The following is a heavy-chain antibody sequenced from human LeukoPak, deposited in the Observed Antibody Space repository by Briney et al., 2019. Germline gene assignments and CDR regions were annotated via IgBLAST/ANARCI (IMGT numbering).Heavy chain of an antibody. D-gene: IGHD5-12*01. Sequence: GESPKISCKGSGYSFTSYWISWVRQMPGKGLEWMGRIDPSDSYTNYSPSFQGHVTISADKSISTAYLQWSSLKASDTAMYSCARSDGYDLPDYWGQGTLVTVSS. CDR3: ARSDGYDLPDY. V-gene: IGHV5-10-1*01. CDR2: IDPSDSYT. CDR1: GYSFTSYW. J-gene: IGHJ4*02.